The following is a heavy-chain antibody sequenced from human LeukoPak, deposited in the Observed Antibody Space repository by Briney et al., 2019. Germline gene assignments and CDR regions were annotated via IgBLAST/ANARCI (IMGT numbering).Heavy chain of an antibody. D-gene: IGHD3-10*01. V-gene: IGHV4-59*08. CDR1: GGSISGFH. J-gene: IGHJ4*02. Sequence: SETLSLTCTVSGGSISGFHWSWIRQPPGKGLEWIGYIHYSGSTDYNPSLKSRVTISVDTSKNQFSLKLSSVTAADTAVYYCTRHLDYYGSGSYEYWGQGTLVTVSS. CDR2: IHYSGST. CDR3: TRHLDYYGSGSYEY.